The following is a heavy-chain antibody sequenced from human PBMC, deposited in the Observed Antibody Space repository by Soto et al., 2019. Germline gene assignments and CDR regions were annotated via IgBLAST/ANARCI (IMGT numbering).Heavy chain of an antibody. V-gene: IGHV3-21*01. CDR3: ARDRTVTTYPDYYYYGMDV. D-gene: IGHD4-4*01. Sequence: LSLTCAASGFTFSSYSMNWVRQAPGKGLEWVSSISSSSSYIYYADSVKGRFTISRDNAKNSLYLQMNSLRAEDTAVYYCARDRTVTTYPDYYYYGMDVWGQGTTVTVSS. J-gene: IGHJ6*02. CDR2: ISSSSSYI. CDR1: GFTFSSYS.